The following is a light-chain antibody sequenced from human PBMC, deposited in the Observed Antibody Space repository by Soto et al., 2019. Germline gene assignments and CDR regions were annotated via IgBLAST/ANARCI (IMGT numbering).Light chain of an antibody. Sequence: DVQMTQSPSSLSASVGDRVTITCQASQDITNYLNWYQQKPWKAPNLLIYGASNLETGVLSRFSGSGSGTDFTFTISSLQAEDIGTYLCQQYDSVFTFGQGTRLEI. V-gene: IGKV1-33*01. CDR3: QQYDSVFT. CDR1: QDITNY. CDR2: GAS. J-gene: IGKJ5*01.